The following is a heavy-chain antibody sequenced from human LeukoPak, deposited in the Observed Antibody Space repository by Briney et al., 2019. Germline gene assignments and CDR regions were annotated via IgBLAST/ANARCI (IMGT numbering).Heavy chain of an antibody. D-gene: IGHD3-10*01. V-gene: IGHV3-30-3*01. J-gene: IGHJ4*02. Sequence: GGSLRLSCAASGFTSSSYAMHWVRQAPGKGLEWVAVISYDGSNKYYADSVKGRFTISRDNSKNTLYLQMNSLRAEDTAVYYCARDRRGSGTLLGGYWGQGTLVTVSS. CDR3: ARDRRGSGTLLGGY. CDR2: ISYDGSNK. CDR1: GFTSSSYA.